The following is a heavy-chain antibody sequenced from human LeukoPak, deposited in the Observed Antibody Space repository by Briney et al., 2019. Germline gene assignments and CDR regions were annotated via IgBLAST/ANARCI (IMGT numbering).Heavy chain of an antibody. J-gene: IGHJ4*02. D-gene: IGHD2-2*02. Sequence: GGSLRLSCAASGFTFSSYWMSWVRQAPGKGLEWVANIKQDGSEKYYVDSVKGRFTISRDNAKNSLYLQMNSLRAEDTAVYYCARRHSSPSCYNVCYFDYWGQGNLVTVSS. V-gene: IGHV3-7*01. CDR3: ARRHSSPSCYNVCYFDY. CDR2: IKQDGSEK. CDR1: GFTFSSYW.